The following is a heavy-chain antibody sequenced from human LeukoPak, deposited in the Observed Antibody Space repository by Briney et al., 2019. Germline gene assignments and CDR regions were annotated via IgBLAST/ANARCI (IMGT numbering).Heavy chain of an antibody. CDR2: IYCSGST. CDR3: AKTKPYYDFWSGSNPLYYYYYYMDV. D-gene: IGHD3-3*01. V-gene: IGHV4-39*01. CDR1: GGSISSSSYY. Sequence: SGTLSLTCTVSGGSISSSSYYWGWIRQPPGKGLEWIVSIYCSGSTYYNPSLKIRVPISVDTSKNQFSLKLSSVTAADTAVYYCAKTKPYYDFWSGSNPLYYYYYYMDVWGKGTTVTVSS. J-gene: IGHJ6*03.